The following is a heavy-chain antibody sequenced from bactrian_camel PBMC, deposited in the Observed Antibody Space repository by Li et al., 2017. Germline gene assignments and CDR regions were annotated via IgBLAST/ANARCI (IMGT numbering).Heavy chain of an antibody. Sequence: VQLVESGGGLVQPGGSLRLSCAASGFEFSTYDMSWVRQAPGKGLEWVPTIYTADGRTKSADSVKDRFTISQDNARKTVYLQMNSLKPEDTAMYYCAASGALACGGSWAFVTPGGFMAGARGPRSPSP. CDR2: IYTADGRT. J-gene: IGHJ4*01. CDR1: GFEFSTYD. D-gene: IGHD2*01. V-gene: IGHV3S40*01. CDR3: AASGALACGGSWAFVTPGGFMA.